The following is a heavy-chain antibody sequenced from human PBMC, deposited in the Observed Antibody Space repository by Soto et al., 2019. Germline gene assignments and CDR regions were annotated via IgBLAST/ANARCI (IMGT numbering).Heavy chain of an antibody. V-gene: IGHV3-21*01. D-gene: IGHD2-15*01. CDR2: ISSSSSYI. CDR3: ARESGGPTPRGYFHH. J-gene: IGHJ1*01. Sequence: EVQLVESGGALVQPGGSLRLSCAASGFTFSSYSMNWVRQAPGQGLEWVSSISSSSSYIYYADSVKGRFTISRDNAKNSRYLQMNSLRAEDTAVYYCARESGGPTPRGYFHHGGQGTLVTVSS. CDR1: GFTFSSYS.